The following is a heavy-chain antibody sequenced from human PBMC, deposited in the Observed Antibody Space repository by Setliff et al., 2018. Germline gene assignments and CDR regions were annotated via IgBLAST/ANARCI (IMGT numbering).Heavy chain of an antibody. CDR1: GASINSGTYY. Sequence: TSETLSLTCAVSGASINSGTYYWSWIRQPAGKGLEWVGRLHTSGSTTYNPSLQSRVTISVDTSKNHFSLNLTSVTAADTAVYYCATPGRDDLDSPFEPFDIWGQGTMVTVSS. D-gene: IGHD3-3*01. V-gene: IGHV4-61*02. CDR2: LHTSGST. J-gene: IGHJ3*02. CDR3: ATPGRDDLDSPFEPFDI.